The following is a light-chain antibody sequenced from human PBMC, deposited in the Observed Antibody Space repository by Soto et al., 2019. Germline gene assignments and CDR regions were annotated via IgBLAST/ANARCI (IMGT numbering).Light chain of an antibody. J-gene: IGKJ5*01. V-gene: IGKV3-15*01. CDR2: RAS. Sequence: EMLMTQSPATLSVSPGERATLSCRASQNIGSNLAWYQQKPGQAPSLLIYRASTRAPGVPARFSGSGSGTEFTLAISSLQSEDFGVYYCQRQNGWPITVGQGTRLEIK. CDR1: QNIGSN. CDR3: QRQNGWPIT.